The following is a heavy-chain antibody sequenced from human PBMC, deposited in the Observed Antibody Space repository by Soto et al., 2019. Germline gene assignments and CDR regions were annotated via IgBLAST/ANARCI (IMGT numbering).Heavy chain of an antibody. J-gene: IGHJ6*02. Sequence: RESLKISCKGSGYSFTSYWIGWVRQMPGKGLEWMGIIYPGDSDTRYSPSFQGQVTISADKSISTAYLQWSSLKASDTAMYYCARSIVVVPAATKYYYYGMDVWGQGTTVTVSS. D-gene: IGHD2-2*01. CDR2: IYPGDSDT. CDR1: GYSFTSYW. CDR3: ARSIVVVPAATKYYYYGMDV. V-gene: IGHV5-51*01.